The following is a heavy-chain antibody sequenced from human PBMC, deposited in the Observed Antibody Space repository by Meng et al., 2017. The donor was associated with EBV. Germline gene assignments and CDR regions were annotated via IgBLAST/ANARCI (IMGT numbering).Heavy chain of an antibody. V-gene: IGHV3-53*01. CDR1: GFTVSSIY. Sequence: VESGGGLTQPGRSRCISGAASGFTVSSIYLGWVRQAPGKGLEWVSVTYSGGSTYYADSVKGRFTISRDNSKNTLYLKMTSLRAEDTAVYYCARDSGGFDYWGQGTLVTVSS. D-gene: IGHD6-19*01. CDR2: TYSGGST. J-gene: IGHJ4*02. CDR3: ARDSGGFDY.